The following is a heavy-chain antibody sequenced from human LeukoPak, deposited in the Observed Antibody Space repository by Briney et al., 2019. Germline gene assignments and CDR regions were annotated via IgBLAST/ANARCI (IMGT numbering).Heavy chain of an antibody. J-gene: IGHJ5*02. CDR2: ISSSGSTI. CDR1: GFTFSDYY. D-gene: IGHD3-16*02. Sequence: GRSLRLSCAASGFTFSDYYMSWIRQAPGKGLEWVSYISSSGSTIYYADSVKGRFTISRDNAKNSLYLQMNSLRAEDTAVYYCARDDRSYDYVWGSYRSWFDPWGQGTLVTVSS. V-gene: IGHV3-11*01. CDR3: ARDDRSYDYVWGSYRSWFDP.